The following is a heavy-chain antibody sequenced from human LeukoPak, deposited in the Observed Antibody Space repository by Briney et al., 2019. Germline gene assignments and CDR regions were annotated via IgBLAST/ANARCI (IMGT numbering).Heavy chain of an antibody. CDR1: GLTCSTYW. D-gene: IGHD5-18*01. J-gene: IGHJ4*02. Sequence: QAGGSLTLSCSASGLTCSTYWTSWVRQAPGEGIEWVANIKQDGREKYYVYSVKGRFTISRDNAKNSLYLQMNSLRAEDAAVYYCARVGYRCGTGFFDSWGQGTLVTVSS. CDR2: IKQDGREK. V-gene: IGHV3-7*01. CDR3: ARVGYRCGTGFFDS.